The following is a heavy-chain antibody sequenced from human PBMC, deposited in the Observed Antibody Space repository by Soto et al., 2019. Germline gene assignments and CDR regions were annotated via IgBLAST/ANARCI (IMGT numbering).Heavy chain of an antibody. CDR1: GFTFSSYG. D-gene: IGHD2-15*01. J-gene: IGHJ4*02. V-gene: IGHV3-30*18. CDR2: ISYDGSNK. CDR3: AKDFSRYCSGGSCYSPFDY. Sequence: QVQLVESGGGVVQPGRSLRLSCAASGFTFSSYGMHWVRQAPGKGLEWVAVISYDGSNKYYADSVKGRFTISRDNSKNTLYLQKNSLRAEDTAVYYCAKDFSRYCSGGSCYSPFDYWGQGTLVTVSS.